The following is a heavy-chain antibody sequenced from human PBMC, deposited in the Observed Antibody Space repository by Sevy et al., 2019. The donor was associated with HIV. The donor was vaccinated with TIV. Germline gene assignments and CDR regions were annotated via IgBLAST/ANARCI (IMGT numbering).Heavy chain of an antibody. Sequence: GGSLRLSCAASGFTVSSNYMSWVRQAPGKGLEWVSVIYSGGSTYYADSVKGRFTISRDNSKNTLYLQMNSLRAEDTAVYYCARGGKGVWYYYYYMDVWGKGTTVTVSS. CDR3: ARGGKGVWYYYYYMDV. CDR1: GFTVSSNY. V-gene: IGHV3-66*02. D-gene: IGHD3-16*01. CDR2: IYSGGST. J-gene: IGHJ6*03.